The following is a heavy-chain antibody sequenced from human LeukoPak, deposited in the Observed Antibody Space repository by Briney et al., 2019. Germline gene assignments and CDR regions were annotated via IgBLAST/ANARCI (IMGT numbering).Heavy chain of an antibody. Sequence: PSETLSLTYAVYGGSFSGYYWRWIRQPPGKGLEWIGEINHSGSTNYNPSLKRRVTISVDMSKNQFSLKLRSVTAADTAVYSCARGPAAAVPFDYWGQGTLVPVSS. D-gene: IGHD6-13*01. J-gene: IGHJ4*02. CDR3: ARGPAAAVPFDY. CDR1: GGSFSGYY. V-gene: IGHV4-34*01. CDR2: INHSGST.